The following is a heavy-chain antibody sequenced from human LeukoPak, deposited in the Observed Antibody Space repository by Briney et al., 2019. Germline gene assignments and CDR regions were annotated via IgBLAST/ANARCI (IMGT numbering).Heavy chain of an antibody. CDR3: ARAAVGGGYWSFDL. CDR1: GHTFTSYG. D-gene: IGHD2-15*01. CDR2: ISAYNGNT. J-gene: IGHJ2*01. V-gene: IGHV1-18*01. Sequence: ASVKVSCKASGHTFTSYGISWVRQAPGQGLEWMGWISAYNGNTNYAQKLQGRVTMNTATYTSTAYMELMSLRADDTAVYYCARAAVGGGYWSFDLWGQGTLVTVSS.